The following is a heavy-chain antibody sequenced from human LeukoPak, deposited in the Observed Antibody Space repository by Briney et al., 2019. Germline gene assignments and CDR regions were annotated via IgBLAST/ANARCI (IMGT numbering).Heavy chain of an antibody. V-gene: IGHV1-46*01. CDR1: GYTFTSYY. J-gene: IGHJ4*02. Sequence: ASVTVSCKASGYTFTSYYMHWVRQAPGQGLEWMGIINPSGGSTSYAQKFQGRVTMTRDTSTSTVHMELSSLRSEDTAVYYCARAPLGGLAFDYWGQGTLVTVSS. CDR3: ARAPLGGLAFDY. CDR2: INPSGGST. D-gene: IGHD1-26*01.